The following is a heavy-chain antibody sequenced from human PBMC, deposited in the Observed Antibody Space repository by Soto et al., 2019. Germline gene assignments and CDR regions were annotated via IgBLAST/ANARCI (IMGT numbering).Heavy chain of an antibody. Sequence: QVQLQESGPGLVKPSETLSLTCTVSGGSISSYYWSWIRQPPGKGLEWIGYIYYSGSTNYNPSLKSRVTMPVDTSKNQFSLKLSSVTAADTAVYYCARRMRHYYGMDVWGQGTTVTVSS. D-gene: IGHD2-15*01. J-gene: IGHJ6*02. CDR2: IYYSGST. CDR1: GGSISSYY. V-gene: IGHV4-59*01. CDR3: ARRMRHYYGMDV.